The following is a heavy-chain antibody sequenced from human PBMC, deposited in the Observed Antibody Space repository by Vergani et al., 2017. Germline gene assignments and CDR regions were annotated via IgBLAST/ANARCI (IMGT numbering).Heavy chain of an antibody. CDR1: GGTFSSYA. CDR2: IIPIFGTA. CDR3: AAGDCSSTSCYGLVGYYYYYMDV. D-gene: IGHD2-2*01. Sequence: QVQLVQSGAEVKKPGSSVKVSCKASGGTFSSYAISWVRQAPGQGLEWMGGIIPIFGTANYAQKFQGRVTITADESTSTAYMELSSLISEDTAVYYWAAGDCSSTSCYGLVGYYYYYMDVWGKGTTVTVSS. J-gene: IGHJ6*03. V-gene: IGHV1-69*01.